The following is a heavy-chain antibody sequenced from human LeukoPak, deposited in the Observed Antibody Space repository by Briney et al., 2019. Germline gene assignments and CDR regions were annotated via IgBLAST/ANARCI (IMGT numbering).Heavy chain of an antibody. CDR1: GFTFSIYA. CDR2: ISYDGSRK. J-gene: IGHJ6*03. CDR3: ARGPETTGFYYYMDV. Sequence: GGSLRLSCAASGFTFSIYAMHWVRQAPGKGLEWVALISYDGSRKYYADSVKGRFTISRDNSKNTMYVQMNSLRAEDTAVYYCARGPETTGFYYYMDVWGKGTTVTVSS. V-gene: IGHV3-30-3*01. D-gene: IGHD4-17*01.